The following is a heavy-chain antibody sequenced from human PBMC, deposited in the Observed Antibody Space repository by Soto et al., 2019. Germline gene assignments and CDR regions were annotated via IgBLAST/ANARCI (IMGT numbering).Heavy chain of an antibody. Sequence: QVQLVESGGGVVQPGRSLRLSCAASGFIFSNYVMYWVRQAPGKGLEWVAFMSYDGTTKSYADSVKGRFTISRDNSQNTLSLQMTSLRPEDTGVYYCAREVLWSRYFDYWGQGTLVTVSS. CDR3: AREVLWSRYFDY. J-gene: IGHJ4*02. CDR2: MSYDGTTK. CDR1: GFIFSNYV. V-gene: IGHV3-30-3*01. D-gene: IGHD3-10*01.